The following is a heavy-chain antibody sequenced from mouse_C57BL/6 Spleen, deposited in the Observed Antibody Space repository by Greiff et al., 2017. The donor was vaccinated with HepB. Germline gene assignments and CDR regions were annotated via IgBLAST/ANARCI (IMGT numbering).Heavy chain of an antibody. Sequence: EVKVEESGGGLVQPGGSMKLSCAASGFTFSDAWMDWVRQSPEKGLEWVAEIRNKANNHATYYAESVKGRFTISRDDSKSSVYLQMNSLRAEDTGIYYCTRGSNYVPYYFDYWGQGTTLTVSS. CDR1: GFTFSDAW. D-gene: IGHD2-5*01. J-gene: IGHJ2*01. CDR2: IRNKANNHAT. CDR3: TRGSNYVPYYFDY. V-gene: IGHV6-6*01.